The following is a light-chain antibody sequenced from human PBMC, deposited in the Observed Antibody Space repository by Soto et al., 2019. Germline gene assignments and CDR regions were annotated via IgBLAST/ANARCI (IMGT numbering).Light chain of an antibody. CDR2: EVS. J-gene: IGLJ2*01. Sequence: QAVVTQEASLTVSPGGTVTLTCDSSTGAVTRALYPYWFQQKPGQAPRTLIYEVSKRPSGVPDRFSGSKSGNTASLTVSGLQAEDEADYYCSSYAGSNKGVFGGGTKLTVL. CDR1: TGAVTRALY. CDR3: SSYAGSNKGV. V-gene: IGLV7-46*01.